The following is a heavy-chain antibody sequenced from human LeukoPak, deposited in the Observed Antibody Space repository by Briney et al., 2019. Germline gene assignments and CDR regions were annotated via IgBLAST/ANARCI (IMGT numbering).Heavy chain of an antibody. J-gene: IGHJ4*02. V-gene: IGHV3-23*01. CDR1: EFTFTIFG. CDR3: AKDSSFDWLPHDY. CDR2: ISGSGGST. D-gene: IGHD3-9*01. Sequence: GGSLRLSCATSEFTFTIFGINWVRQAPGKGLEWVSGISGSGGSTYYADSVKGRFSISRDNSKNTLYLQMNSLRAEDTAIYYCAKDSSFDWLPHDYWGQGTLVTVSS.